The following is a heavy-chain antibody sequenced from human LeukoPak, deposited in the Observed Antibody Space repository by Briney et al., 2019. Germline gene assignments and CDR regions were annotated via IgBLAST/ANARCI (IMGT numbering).Heavy chain of an antibody. J-gene: IGHJ6*03. Sequence: GASVKVSCKASGYTFTIYYIHWVRQAPGQGLEWMGWINPNSGGTNYAQKFQGRVTMTRDTSISTAYMELSRLRSDDTAVYYCARVSLGGFGESHMDVWGKGTTVTISS. V-gene: IGHV1-2*02. CDR3: ARVSLGGFGESHMDV. D-gene: IGHD3-10*01. CDR1: GYTFTIYY. CDR2: INPNSGGT.